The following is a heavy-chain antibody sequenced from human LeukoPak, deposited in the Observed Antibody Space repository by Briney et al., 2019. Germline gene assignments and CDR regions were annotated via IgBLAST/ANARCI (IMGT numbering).Heavy chain of an antibody. D-gene: IGHD5-12*01. Sequence: ASVKVSCKASGGTFSSYAISWVRQPPGQGLEWMGGINPSFGTANYAQKFQGRVTITADKSTRTAYMELSSLRSEDTAVYYCARKSGYDQYFDYWGQGTLVTVSS. CDR3: ARKSGYDQYFDY. CDR2: INPSFGTA. J-gene: IGHJ4*02. V-gene: IGHV1-69*06. CDR1: GGTFSSYA.